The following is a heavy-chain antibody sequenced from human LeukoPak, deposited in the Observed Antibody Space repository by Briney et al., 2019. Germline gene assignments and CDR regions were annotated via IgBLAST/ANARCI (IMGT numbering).Heavy chain of an antibody. D-gene: IGHD3-10*01. V-gene: IGHV4-38-2*02. CDR2: IYHSGST. CDR1: GYSISSGNY. CDR3: ARGRSRFYYFDY. Sequence: PSETLSLTCSVSGYSISSGNYWGWIRLPPGKGLQWIGSIYHSGSTYYNPSLKSRVTISVDTSKNQFSLNLISVTAADTAVYYCARGRSRFYYFDYWGQGTLVTVSS. J-gene: IGHJ4*02.